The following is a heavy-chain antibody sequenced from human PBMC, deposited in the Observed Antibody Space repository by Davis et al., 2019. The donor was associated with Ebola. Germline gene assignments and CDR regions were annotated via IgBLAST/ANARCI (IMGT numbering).Heavy chain of an antibody. J-gene: IGHJ6*03. D-gene: IGHD3-10*01. CDR1: GGSISSSSYY. CDR2: IYYSGST. Sequence: PSETLSLTCTVSGGSISSSSYYWGWIRQPPGKGLEWIGSIYYSGSTYYNPSLKSRVTISVDTSKNQFSLKLSSVTAADTAVYYCARVMVRGVYYYYYYMDVWGKGTTVTVSS. CDR3: ARVMVRGVYYYYYYMDV. V-gene: IGHV4-39*07.